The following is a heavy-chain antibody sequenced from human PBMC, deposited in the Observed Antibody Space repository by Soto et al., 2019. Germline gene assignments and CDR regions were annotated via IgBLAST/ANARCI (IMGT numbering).Heavy chain of an antibody. Sequence: QVQLQESGPGLVKPSETLSLTCTVSGGSISSYYWSWIRQPPGKGLEWIGYIYYSGSTNYNPSLRSRVTVSVDTHKNQFPLKLISVTAADTAVYYCAGYRCGDCHPSDYWGQGTLVTFSS. V-gene: IGHV4-59*08. CDR1: GGSISSYY. J-gene: IGHJ4*02. D-gene: IGHD2-21*01. CDR2: IYYSGST. CDR3: AGYRCGDCHPSDY.